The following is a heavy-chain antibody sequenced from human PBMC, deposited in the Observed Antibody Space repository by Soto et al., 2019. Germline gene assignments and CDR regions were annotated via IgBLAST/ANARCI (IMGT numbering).Heavy chain of an antibody. CDR2: MNAYNGNT. CDR1: GYTFTSYG. V-gene: IGHV1-8*02. D-gene: IGHD7-27*01. CDR3: ARGPRNWGVDY. Sequence: ASVKVSCKASGYTFTSYGISWVRQAPGQGLEWMGWMNAYNGNTGYAQKLQGRVTMTRDISISTAFMELSSLRSEDTAVYYCARGPRNWGVDYWGQGTLVTVSS. J-gene: IGHJ4*02.